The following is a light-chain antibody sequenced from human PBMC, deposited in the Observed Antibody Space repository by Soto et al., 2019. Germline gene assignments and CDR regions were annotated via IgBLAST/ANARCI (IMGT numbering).Light chain of an antibody. CDR3: QQYGSLRT. CDR2: GAS. Sequence: EIVLTQSPGTLSLSPGERATLSCRAGQSVSSSYLAWYQQKPGQAPRLLIYGASVRATGVPDRFSGSGSGTDFTLTISRLEPEDFAVYYCQQYGSLRTFGQGTKVEIK. J-gene: IGKJ1*01. V-gene: IGKV3-20*01. CDR1: QSVSSSY.